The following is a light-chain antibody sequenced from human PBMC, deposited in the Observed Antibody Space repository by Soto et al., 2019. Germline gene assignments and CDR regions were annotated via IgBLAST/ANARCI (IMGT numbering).Light chain of an antibody. J-gene: IGLJ1*01. CDR1: SSDVGGYNY. CDR2: EVS. CDR3: SSYTSSSTLV. Sequence: QSVLTQPASVSGSPGQSITISCSGTSSDVGGYNYVSWYQQHPGNAPKLMIYEVSYRPSGVSNRFSGSKSGNTASLTISGLQAEDEADYYCSSYTSSSTLVFGTATKVPVL. V-gene: IGLV2-14*01.